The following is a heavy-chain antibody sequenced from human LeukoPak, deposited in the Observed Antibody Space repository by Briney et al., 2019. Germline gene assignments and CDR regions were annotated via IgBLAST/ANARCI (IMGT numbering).Heavy chain of an antibody. CDR2: ISGSGGST. D-gene: IGHD2-2*01. Sequence: GGSLRLSCAASGFTFSGYAMSWVRQAPGKGLEWVSAISGSGGSTYYADSVKGRFTISRDNSKNTLYLQMNSLRAEDTAVYYCAKDGNPKPAARWYFDYWGQGTLVTVSS. CDR1: GFTFSGYA. CDR3: AKDGNPKPAARWYFDY. V-gene: IGHV3-23*01. J-gene: IGHJ4*02.